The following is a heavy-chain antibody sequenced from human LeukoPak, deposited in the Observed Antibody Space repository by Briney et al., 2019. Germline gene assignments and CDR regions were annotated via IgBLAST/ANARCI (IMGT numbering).Heavy chain of an antibody. CDR2: ISYDGSNK. CDR3: ARVQGIAPYY. CDR1: GFTFSSYA. J-gene: IGHJ4*02. V-gene: IGHV3-30-3*01. D-gene: IGHD6-13*01. Sequence: SGGSLRLSCAASGFTFSSYAMHWVRQAPGKGLEWVAVISYDGSNKYYADSVKGRFTISRDNSKNTLYLQMNSLRAEDTAVYYCARVQGIAPYYWGQGTLVTVSS.